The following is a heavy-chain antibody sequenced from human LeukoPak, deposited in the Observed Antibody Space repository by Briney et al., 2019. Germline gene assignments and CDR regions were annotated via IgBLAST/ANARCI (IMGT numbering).Heavy chain of an antibody. CDR1: GGSVSSGSYY. Sequence: PSETLSLTCTVSGGSVSSGSYYWSWIRQPPGKGLEWIGYIYYSGSTNYNPSLKSRVTISVGMSENKFSLKLSSVTATDTAVYYCAREGAGARYFDYWGQGTLVTVSS. V-gene: IGHV4-61*01. CDR2: IYYSGST. CDR3: AREGAGARYFDY. J-gene: IGHJ4*02. D-gene: IGHD1-26*01.